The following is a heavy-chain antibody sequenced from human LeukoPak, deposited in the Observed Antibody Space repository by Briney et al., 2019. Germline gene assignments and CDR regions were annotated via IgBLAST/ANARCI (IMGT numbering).Heavy chain of an antibody. Sequence: GASVKVSCKASGYTFTGYYMHWVRQAPGQGLEWMGWINPNSGGTNYAQKFQGRVTMTRDTSISTAYMELSRLRSDDTAVYYCARVVVPAAAIADAFDIWGQGTMVTVSS. CDR3: ARVVVPAAAIADAFDI. V-gene: IGHV1-2*02. CDR1: GYTFTGYY. CDR2: INPNSGGT. J-gene: IGHJ3*02. D-gene: IGHD2-2*01.